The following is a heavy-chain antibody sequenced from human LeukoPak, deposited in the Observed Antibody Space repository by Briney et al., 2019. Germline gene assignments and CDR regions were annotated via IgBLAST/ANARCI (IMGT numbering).Heavy chain of an antibody. CDR1: GFTFNRCW. Sequence: GGSLRLSCVVSGFTFNRCWMNWVRQAPGKGLEWVSAISGSGGSTYYADSVKGRFTISRDNSKNTLYLQMNSLRAEDTAVYYCAKGYCSGGSCYSFPYYYYGMDVWGQGTTVTVSS. CDR2: ISGSGGST. CDR3: AKGYCSGGSCYSFPYYYYGMDV. V-gene: IGHV3-23*01. D-gene: IGHD2-15*01. J-gene: IGHJ6*02.